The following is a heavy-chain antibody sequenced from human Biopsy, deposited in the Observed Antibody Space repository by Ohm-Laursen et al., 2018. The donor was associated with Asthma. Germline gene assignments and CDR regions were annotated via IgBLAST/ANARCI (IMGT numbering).Heavy chain of an antibody. CDR2: INPSSGGT. Sequence: GAPVKVSCKASGYTFIGCHIHWMRQAPGQGLEWMGRINPSSGGTNYAQKFQGRVTMTRDTSISTAYMEVSRLRSDDTAVYYCARGQKSAGDRWFDPWGQGTLVTVSS. V-gene: IGHV1-2*06. CDR3: ARGQKSAGDRWFDP. CDR1: GYTFIGCH. D-gene: IGHD6-13*01. J-gene: IGHJ5*02.